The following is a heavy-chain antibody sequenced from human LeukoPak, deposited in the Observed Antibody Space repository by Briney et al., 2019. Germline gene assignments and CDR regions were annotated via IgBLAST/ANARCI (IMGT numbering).Heavy chain of an antibody. D-gene: IGHD3-10*01. Sequence: GGSLRLSCAASGFTFSYYAMHWVRQAPGKGLEYVSTISSNGGSTYYANSVKGRFTIFRDNSKNTLYLQMGSLRTEDMAVYYCARDRGVLPGYFDYWGQGTLVTVSS. CDR2: ISSNGGST. V-gene: IGHV3-64*01. CDR3: ARDRGVLPGYFDY. CDR1: GFTFSYYA. J-gene: IGHJ4*02.